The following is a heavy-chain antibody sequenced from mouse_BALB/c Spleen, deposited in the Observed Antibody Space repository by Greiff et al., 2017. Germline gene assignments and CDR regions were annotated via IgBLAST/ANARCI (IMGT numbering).Heavy chain of an antibody. Sequence: EVQLVESGGGLVKPGGSLKLSCAASGFAFSNYDMSWVRQTPGKRLEWVAYISSGGGSTYYPDTVKGRFTISRDNAKNTLYLQMSSLKSEDTAMYYCSRYRSWFAYWGQGTLVTVSA. CDR3: SRYRSWFAY. D-gene: IGHD2-14*01. CDR2: ISSGGGST. V-gene: IGHV5-12-1*01. J-gene: IGHJ3*01. CDR1: GFAFSNYD.